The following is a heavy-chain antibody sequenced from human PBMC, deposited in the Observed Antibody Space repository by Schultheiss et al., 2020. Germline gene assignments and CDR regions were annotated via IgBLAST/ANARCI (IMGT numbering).Heavy chain of an antibody. Sequence: LSLTCTVSGGSISRYYWSWIRQPPGKGLEWIGYIYYSGSTNYNPSLKSRVTISVDKSKNQFSLKLSSVTAADTAVYYCARATRHYYDSSGYPNYGMDVWGQGTTVTVSS. CDR1: GGSISRYY. V-gene: IGHV4-59*12. CDR3: ARATRHYYDSSGYPNYGMDV. D-gene: IGHD3-22*01. CDR2: IYYSGST. J-gene: IGHJ6*02.